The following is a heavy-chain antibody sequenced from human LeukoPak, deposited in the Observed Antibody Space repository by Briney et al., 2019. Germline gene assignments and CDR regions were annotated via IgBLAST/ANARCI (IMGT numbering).Heavy chain of an antibody. CDR3: ASSRDGYNSNPLFDY. V-gene: IGHV3-33*01. J-gene: IGHJ4*02. CDR1: GFTFSSYG. Sequence: GGSLRLSYAASGFTFSSYGMHWVRQAPGKGLEWVAVIWYDGSNKYYADSVKGRFTISRDNSKNTLYLQMNSLRAEDTAVYYCASSRDGYNSNPLFDYWGQGTLVTVSS. D-gene: IGHD5-24*01. CDR2: IWYDGSNK.